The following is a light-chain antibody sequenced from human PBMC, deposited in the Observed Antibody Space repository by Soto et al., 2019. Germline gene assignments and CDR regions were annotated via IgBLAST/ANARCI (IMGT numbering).Light chain of an antibody. CDR3: QQYNNWLPWYT. CDR1: QSVSSN. J-gene: IGKJ2*01. Sequence: EIVMTQSPATLSVSPGERATLSCRASQSVSSNLAWYQQKPGQAPRLLIYGASTRATGIPARFSGSGSGTEFTLTISSLQSEDFAVYYCQQYNNWLPWYTFDQGTKLHIK. CDR2: GAS. V-gene: IGKV3-15*01.